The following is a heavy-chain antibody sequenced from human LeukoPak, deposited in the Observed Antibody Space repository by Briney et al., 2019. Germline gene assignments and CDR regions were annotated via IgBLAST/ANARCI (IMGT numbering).Heavy chain of an antibody. CDR3: AREGASNGYHYGMDV. D-gene: IGHD5-12*01. J-gene: IGHJ6*02. CDR2: ISSGGTYE. CDR1: GFTFSNYA. Sequence: GGSLRLSCAASGFTFSNYAMHWVRQAPGKGLEWVSLISSGGTYEYYADSVKGRFTISRDNSKNTLFLQMSSLKAEDTAVYYCAREGASNGYHYGMDVWGQGTTVSVS. V-gene: IGHV3-30*15.